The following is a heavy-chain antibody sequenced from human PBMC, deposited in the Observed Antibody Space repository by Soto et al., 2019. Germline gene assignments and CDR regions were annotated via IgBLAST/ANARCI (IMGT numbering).Heavy chain of an antibody. CDR2: IFYSGTA. V-gene: IGHV4-30-4*01. CDR3: ARTDYVTAYFDP. Sequence: SETLCLTCTVCGDSISDGKHYWSWIRQPPGKGLEWIGYIFYSGTAYYNPSLKSRLTISVDTSKNQFSLKLSSVTAAATAVYYGARTDYVTAYFDPPGQVPLYTL. D-gene: IGHD3-10*02. J-gene: IGHJ5*02. CDR1: GDSISDGKHY.